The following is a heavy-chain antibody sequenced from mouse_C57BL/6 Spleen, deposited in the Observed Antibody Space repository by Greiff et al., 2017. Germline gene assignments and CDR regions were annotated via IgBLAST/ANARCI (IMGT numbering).Heavy chain of an antibody. D-gene: IGHD1-1*01. CDR1: GYTFTSYW. CDR2: IHPNSGST. V-gene: IGHV1-64*01. J-gene: IGHJ3*01. Sequence: QVQLQQPGAELVKPGASVKLSCKASGYTFTSYWMHWVKQRPGQGLEWIGMIHPNSGSTNYNEKFKSKATLTVDKSSSTAYMQLSSLTSADSAVYYCAREGIYGWFAYWGQGTLVTVSA. CDR3: AREGIYGWFAY.